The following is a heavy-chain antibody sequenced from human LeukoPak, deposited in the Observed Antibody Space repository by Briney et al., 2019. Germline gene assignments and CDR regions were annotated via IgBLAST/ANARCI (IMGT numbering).Heavy chain of an antibody. J-gene: IGHJ4*02. V-gene: IGHV1-69*06. D-gene: IGHD3-22*01. CDR1: EGTFSSYA. CDR3: ASGYYYDSSGYLDY. CDR2: IIPVFGTA. Sequence: SVKVSCKASEGTFSSYAISWVRQAPGQGLEWMGRIIPVFGTANYAQKFQGRVTITADKSTSTAYMELSSLRSEDTAVYYCASGYYYDSSGYLDYWGQGTLVTVSS.